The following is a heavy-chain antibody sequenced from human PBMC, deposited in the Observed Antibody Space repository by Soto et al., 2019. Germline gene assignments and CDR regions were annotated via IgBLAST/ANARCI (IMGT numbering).Heavy chain of an antibody. V-gene: IGHV4-61*01. CDR1: GGSVSSGSYY. J-gene: IGHJ6*02. CDR2: IYYSGST. Sequence: LSLTCTVSGGSVSSGSYYWSWIRQPPGKGLEWIGYIYYSGSTNYNPSPKSRVTISVDTSKNQFSLKLSSVTAADTAVYYCARYTAQYYYYGMDVWGQGTSVTVSS. D-gene: IGHD5-18*01. CDR3: ARYTAQYYYYGMDV.